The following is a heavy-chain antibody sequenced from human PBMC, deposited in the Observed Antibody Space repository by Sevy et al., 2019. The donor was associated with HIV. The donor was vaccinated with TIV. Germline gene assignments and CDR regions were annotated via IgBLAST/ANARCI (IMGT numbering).Heavy chain of an antibody. CDR3: ARSYDYIWGSWY. CDR2: IKQDGSEK. CDR1: GFNFNNYW. Sequence: GGSLRLSCAASGFNFNNYWMTWVRQAPGKGLEWVANIKQDGSEKYYVDSVKGRFTISRDNAKNSLYLQMNSLRAEDTAVYYCARSYDYIWGSWYWGQGTLVTVSS. D-gene: IGHD3-16*01. V-gene: IGHV3-7*03. J-gene: IGHJ4*02.